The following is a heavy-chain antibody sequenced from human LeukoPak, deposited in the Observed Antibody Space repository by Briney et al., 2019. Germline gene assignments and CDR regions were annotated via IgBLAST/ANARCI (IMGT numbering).Heavy chain of an antibody. D-gene: IGHD1-1*01. CDR3: ARAHNGYVYYFDN. J-gene: IGHJ4*02. CDR1: GYTFTTYG. Sequence: EASVKVSCKASGYTFTTYGITWVRQAPGQGLEWMGWISAYNGNTNSAQKLQGRVTMTTDTSTSTAYMELRSLRSDDTAVYYCARAHNGYVYYFDNWGQGTLVTVSS. V-gene: IGHV1-18*01. CDR2: ISAYNGNT.